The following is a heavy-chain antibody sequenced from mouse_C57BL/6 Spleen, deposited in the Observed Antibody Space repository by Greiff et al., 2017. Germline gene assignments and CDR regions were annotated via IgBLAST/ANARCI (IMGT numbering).Heavy chain of an antibody. CDR1: GYTFTSYW. V-gene: IGHV1-72*01. J-gene: IGHJ1*03. D-gene: IGHD1-1*01. CDR2: IDPNSGGT. CDR3: ARMLRYPTTDYFDV. Sequence: QVQLQQPGAELVKPGASVKLSCKASGYTFTSYWMHWVKQRPGRGLEWIGRIDPNSGGTKYNEKFKSKATLTVDKPSSTAYMQLISLTSKDSAVYYCARMLRYPTTDYFDVLGTGTTVTVSS.